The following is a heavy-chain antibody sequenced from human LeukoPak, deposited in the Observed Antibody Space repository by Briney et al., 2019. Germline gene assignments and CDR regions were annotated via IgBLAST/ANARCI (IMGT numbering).Heavy chain of an antibody. CDR2: IYSGGTT. V-gene: IGHV3-53*04. Sequence: PGGSLRLSCAGSGFIVSDNYMSWVRQAPGKGLEWVSVIYSGGTTYYADSVKGRFTVSRHDSKNTLYLQMSSLRTEDTAVYYCVKDRDLDYWGQGTLVTVSS. CDR3: VKDRDLDY. J-gene: IGHJ4*02. CDR1: GFIVSDNY.